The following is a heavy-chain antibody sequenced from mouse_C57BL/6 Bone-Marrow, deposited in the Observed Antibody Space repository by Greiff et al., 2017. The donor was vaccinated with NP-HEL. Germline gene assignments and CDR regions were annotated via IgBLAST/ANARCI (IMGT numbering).Heavy chain of an antibody. CDR1: GYTFTEYT. Sequence: VKLVESGAELVKPGASVKLSCKASGYTFTEYTIHWVKQRSGQGLEWIGWFYPGSGSIKYNEKFKDKATLTADKSSSTGYRELSRLTSEDSSVYFCARHEGDDYPYFDYWGQGTTLTVSS. CDR3: ARHEGDDYPYFDY. V-gene: IGHV1-62-2*01. J-gene: IGHJ2*01. CDR2: FYPGSGSI. D-gene: IGHD2-4*01.